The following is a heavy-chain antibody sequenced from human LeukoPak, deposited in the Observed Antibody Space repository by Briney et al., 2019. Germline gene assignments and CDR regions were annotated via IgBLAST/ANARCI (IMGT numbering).Heavy chain of an antibody. D-gene: IGHD6-6*01. Sequence: GASVKVSCNATGYTSTNYYIHWGRQAPGPGLEWMGWINPNSGGTNYAQKFQSRVTMTRDTSISTAYMELSRLRSDDTAVYYCARSSIAARRAFDYWGQGTLVTVSS. J-gene: IGHJ4*02. CDR2: INPNSGGT. CDR3: ARSSIAARRAFDY. V-gene: IGHV1-2*02. CDR1: GYTSTNYY.